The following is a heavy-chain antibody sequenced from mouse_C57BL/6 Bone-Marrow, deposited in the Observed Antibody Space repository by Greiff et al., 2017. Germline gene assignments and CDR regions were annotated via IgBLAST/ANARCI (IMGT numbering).Heavy chain of an antibody. J-gene: IGHJ3*01. CDR3: AKYGLFAY. CDR1: GFTFSDYG. CDR2: ISSGSSTI. Sequence: DVQLVESGGGLVKPGGSLKLSCAASGFTFSDYGMHWVRQAPEKGLEWVAYISSGSSTIYYADTVKGRFTISRANAKNTLFLQMTSLRSEDTAMYYCAKYGLFAYWGQGTLVTVSA. V-gene: IGHV5-17*01. D-gene: IGHD1-1*02.